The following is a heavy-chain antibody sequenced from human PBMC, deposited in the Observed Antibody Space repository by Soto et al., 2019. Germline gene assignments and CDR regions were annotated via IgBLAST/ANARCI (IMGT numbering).Heavy chain of an antibody. V-gene: IGHV1-18*01. D-gene: IGHD2-15*01. CDR3: ARDHGGGSCSRPLCYYYYGMDV. CDR2: ISAYNGNT. J-gene: IGHJ6*02. Sequence: ASVKVSCKASGYTFTSYGISWVRQAPGQGLEWMGWISAYNGNTNYAQKLRGRVTMTTDTSTSTAYMELRSLRSDDTAVYYCARDHGGGSCSRPLCYYYYGMDVWGQGXTVTVYS. CDR1: GYTFTSYG.